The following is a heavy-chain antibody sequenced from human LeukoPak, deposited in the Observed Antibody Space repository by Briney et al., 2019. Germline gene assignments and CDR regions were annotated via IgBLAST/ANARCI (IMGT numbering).Heavy chain of an antibody. CDR2: IIPIFGTA. CDR1: AGTFSSYA. D-gene: IGHD2/OR15-2a*01. V-gene: IGHV1-69*05. Sequence: SVKVSCKASAGTFSSYAISWVRQAPGQGLEWMGRIIPIFGTANYAQKFQGRVTITTDESTSTAYMELSSLRSEDTAVYYCAREEYGYSYYYYMDVWGKGTTVTVSS. CDR3: AREEYGYSYYYYMDV. J-gene: IGHJ6*03.